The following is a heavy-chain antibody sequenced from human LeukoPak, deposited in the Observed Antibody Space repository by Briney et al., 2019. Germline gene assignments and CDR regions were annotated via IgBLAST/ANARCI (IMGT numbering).Heavy chain of an antibody. CDR2: IWDDGNNK. CDR3: ARDSYQDYYGRFDP. V-gene: IGHV3-33*08. J-gene: IGHJ5*02. Sequence: PGGSLRLSCATSGFTFSSYAFHWVRQAPGKRLEWVAVIWDDGNNKRYANSVNGRFTISRDNSENTLYLQMNGLTAEDTAMYYCARDSYQDYYGRFDPWGQGTLVIVSS. CDR1: GFTFSSYA. D-gene: IGHD3-10*01.